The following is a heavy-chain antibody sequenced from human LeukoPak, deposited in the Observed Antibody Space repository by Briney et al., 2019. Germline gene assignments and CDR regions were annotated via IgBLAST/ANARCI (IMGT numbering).Heavy chain of an antibody. J-gene: IGHJ3*01. D-gene: IGHD3-10*01. V-gene: IGHV3-33*01. Sequence: GGSLRLSCAASGFTFSSYGMHWVRQAPGKGLEGVAVIWDDGSNKYYADSVKGRFTISRDNSKNTLYLQVNSLRAEDTAVYYCARDANFGYDAFDLWGQGTMVTVSS. CDR2: IWDDGSNK. CDR3: ARDANFGYDAFDL. CDR1: GFTFSSYG.